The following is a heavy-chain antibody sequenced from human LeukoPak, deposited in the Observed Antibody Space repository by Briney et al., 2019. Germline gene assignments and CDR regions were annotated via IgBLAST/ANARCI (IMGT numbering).Heavy chain of an antibody. V-gene: IGHV4-59*08. D-gene: IGHD1-26*01. Sequence: PSETLSLTCTVSGGSISGHHWTWIRQPPGTGLEWIGYFYDSGDFNYNPSLKSRVTIWMDMSNNQFSLTMSSVTAADTAMYCCARLLRPGGRKGDAFDIWGQGTLVTVSS. CDR2: FYDSGDF. CDR1: GGSISGHH. CDR3: ARLLRPGGRKGDAFDI. J-gene: IGHJ3*02.